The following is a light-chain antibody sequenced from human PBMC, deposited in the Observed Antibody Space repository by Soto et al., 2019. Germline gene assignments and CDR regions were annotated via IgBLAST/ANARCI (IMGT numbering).Light chain of an antibody. Sequence: EVVLTQSPGTLSLSPGDRATLSCGASQSVTSKLAWYQQKPGQAPRLLISGASNRATDIPDRFSGSGSGTDFTLTISRLEPDDFALYFCQQYGGSPITFGLGTRLEI. CDR2: GAS. J-gene: IGKJ5*01. V-gene: IGKV3-20*01. CDR1: QSVTSK. CDR3: QQYGGSPIT.